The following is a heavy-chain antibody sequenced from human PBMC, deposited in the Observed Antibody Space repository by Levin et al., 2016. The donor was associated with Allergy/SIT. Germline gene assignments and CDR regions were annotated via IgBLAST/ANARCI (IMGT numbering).Heavy chain of an antibody. CDR3: ARVAGNWNLYYYYGMDV. J-gene: IGHJ6*02. CDR1: GFTFSTYS. Sequence: GESLKISCAASGFTFSTYSMNWVRQAPGKGLEWVSYIGFRSITIYYADSVRGRFTISRDNAKNLLYLQMNSLRAEDTAVYYCARVAGNWNLYYYYGMDVWGQGTTVTVSS. V-gene: IGHV3-48*01. D-gene: IGHD1-20*01. CDR2: IGFRSITI.